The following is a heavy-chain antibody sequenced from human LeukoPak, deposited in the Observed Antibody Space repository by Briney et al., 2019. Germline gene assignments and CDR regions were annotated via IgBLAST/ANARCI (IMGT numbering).Heavy chain of an antibody. Sequence: GGSLRLSCAASGFNFSSYSMNWVRQAPGKGLEWVSSISSSSSFRYYADSVKGRFTISRDNAKNSLYLQMNSLRAEDTAVYYCAREICSSTSCYVSRWYDPWGQGTLVTVSS. CDR2: ISSSSSFR. V-gene: IGHV3-21*01. J-gene: IGHJ5*02. CDR3: AREICSSTSCYVSRWYDP. CDR1: GFNFSSYS. D-gene: IGHD2-2*01.